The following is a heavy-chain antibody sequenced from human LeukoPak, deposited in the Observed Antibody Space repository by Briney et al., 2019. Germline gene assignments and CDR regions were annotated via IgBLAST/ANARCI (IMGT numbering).Heavy chain of an antibody. Sequence: GGSLRLSCAASGFTFDDYAMHWVRQAPGEGLEWVSGFSWNSGSIGYADSVKGRFTISRDNAKNSLYLQMNSLRAEDTALYYCAKDSLYYYGSGSYRDWGQGTLVTVSS. V-gene: IGHV3-9*01. CDR1: GFTFDDYA. CDR3: AKDSLYYYGSGSYRD. J-gene: IGHJ4*02. CDR2: FSWNSGSI. D-gene: IGHD3-10*01.